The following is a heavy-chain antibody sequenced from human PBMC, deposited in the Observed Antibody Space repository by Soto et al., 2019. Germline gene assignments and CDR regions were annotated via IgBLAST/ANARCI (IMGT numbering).Heavy chain of an antibody. J-gene: IGHJ4*02. D-gene: IGHD5-18*01. CDR1: GFTFSSHS. CDR3: ARSTRGFSYGKIDS. Sequence: EVHLVEFGGGLVRPGGSLRLSCVVSGFTFSSHSMNWVRQAPGKGLEWVSSITTSSDSIYYTYSVKGRFTLSRDKAKDSLFLQMNSLRAEDTAVYYCARSTRGFSYGKIDSWGQGTLGTVSS. V-gene: IGHV3-21*01. CDR2: ITTSSDSI.